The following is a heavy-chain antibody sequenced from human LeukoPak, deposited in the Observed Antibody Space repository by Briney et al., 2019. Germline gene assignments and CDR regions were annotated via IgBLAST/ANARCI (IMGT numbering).Heavy chain of an antibody. CDR1: GYTFTSYY. D-gene: IGHD6-6*01. Sequence: ASVKVSCKASGYTFTSYYMHWVRQGPGQGLEWMGIINPSGGSTSYAQKFQGRVTMTRDTSTNTVYMELSSLRSEDTAVFYCVRGASSIAALNPFWYFDLWGRGTWSLPPQ. V-gene: IGHV1-46*01. CDR3: VRGASSIAALNPFWYFDL. J-gene: IGHJ2*01. CDR2: INPSGGST.